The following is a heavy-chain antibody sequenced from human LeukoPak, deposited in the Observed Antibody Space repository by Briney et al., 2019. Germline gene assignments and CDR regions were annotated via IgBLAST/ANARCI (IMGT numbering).Heavy chain of an antibody. D-gene: IGHD3-22*01. V-gene: IGHV3-43*02. CDR1: GFTFDDYA. CDR2: ISGDGGST. CDR3: AKGGYDSSGPL. Sequence: PGGSLRLSCAASGFTFDDYAMHWVRQAPGKGLEWVSLISGDGGSTYYADSVKGRFTISRDNSKNSLYLQMNSLRTEDTALYYRAKGGYDSSGPLWGQGTMVTVSS. J-gene: IGHJ3*01.